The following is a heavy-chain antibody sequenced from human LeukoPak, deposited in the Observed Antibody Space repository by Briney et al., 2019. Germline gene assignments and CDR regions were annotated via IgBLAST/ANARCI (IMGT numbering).Heavy chain of an antibody. D-gene: IGHD3-9*01. V-gene: IGHV3-23*01. Sequence: GGSLRLSCAASGFTFSSYAMSWVRQAPGKGLEWVSAISGSGGSTYYADSVKGQFTISRDNSKNTLYLQMNSLRAEDTAVYYCAKDGKSERYFDWLSLFDYWGQGTLVTVSS. CDR2: ISGSGGST. CDR1: GFTFSSYA. CDR3: AKDGKSERYFDWLSLFDY. J-gene: IGHJ4*02.